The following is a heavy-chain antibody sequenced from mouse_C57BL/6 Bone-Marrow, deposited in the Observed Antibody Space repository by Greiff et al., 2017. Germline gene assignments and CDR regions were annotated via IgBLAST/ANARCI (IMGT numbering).Heavy chain of an antibody. CDR2: IDPSDSYT. Sequence: QVQLQQPGAELVMPGASVKLSCKASGYTFTSYWMHWVKQRPGQGLEWIGEIDPSDSYTNYNQKFKGKSTLTVDKSSSTAYMQLSSLTSEDSAVYYCASGRRPAWFAYWGQGTLVTVSA. CDR1: GYTFTSYW. V-gene: IGHV1-69*01. D-gene: IGHD1-1*01. J-gene: IGHJ3*01. CDR3: ASGRRPAWFAY.